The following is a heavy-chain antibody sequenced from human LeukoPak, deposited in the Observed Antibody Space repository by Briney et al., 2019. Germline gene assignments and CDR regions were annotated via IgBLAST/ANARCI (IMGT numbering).Heavy chain of an antibody. Sequence: GGSLRLSCAASGFTFNDYAMYWVRQSPGRGLEWVALIRDDGSDTYHADSVKGRFTISRDNSKNTVFLLMNSLRGEDSAIYYCAKSDGHGTGYGFHIWGQGTMVTVSS. CDR3: AKSDGHGTGYGFHI. CDR2: IRDDGSDT. J-gene: IGHJ3*02. V-gene: IGHV3-30*02. D-gene: IGHD6-19*01. CDR1: GFTFNDYA.